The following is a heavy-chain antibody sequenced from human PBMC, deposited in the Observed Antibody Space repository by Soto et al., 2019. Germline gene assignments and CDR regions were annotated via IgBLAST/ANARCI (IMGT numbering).Heavy chain of an antibody. V-gene: IGHV4-4*02. J-gene: IGHJ4*02. D-gene: IGHD5-12*01. Sequence: QVQLEESGPGLVKPSGTLSLTCAVSGGSISTDNWWSWVRQPPGKGLEWVGEIYHSGSTKYNPSLKSRLTISIDKAKDQFSLDVRSVTAADTAIYYCARGGRWLFDYWGQGTLVTVSS. CDR1: GGSISTDNW. CDR3: ARGGRWLFDY. CDR2: IYHSGST.